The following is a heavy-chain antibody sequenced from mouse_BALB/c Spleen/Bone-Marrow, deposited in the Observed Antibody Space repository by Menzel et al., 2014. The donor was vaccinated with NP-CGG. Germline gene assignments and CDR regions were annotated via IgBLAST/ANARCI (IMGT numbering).Heavy chain of an antibody. V-gene: IGHV3-1*02. CDR2: IHYSGST. CDR3: ARTGTWFAY. D-gene: IGHD4-1*01. J-gene: IGHJ3*01. CDR1: GYSITSGYS. Sequence: VQLQQSGPDLVKPSQSLSLTCTVTGYSITSGYSWHWIRPFPGNKLEWMGYIHYSGSTNYNPSLKSRISITRDTSKNQFFLQLNSVTTEDTATYYCARTGTWFAYWGQGTLVTVSA.